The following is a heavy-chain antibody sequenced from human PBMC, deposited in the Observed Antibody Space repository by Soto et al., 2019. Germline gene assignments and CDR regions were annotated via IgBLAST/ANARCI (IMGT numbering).Heavy chain of an antibody. CDR3: ATSFGSGENWFDP. CDR2: ISYDGSNK. CDR1: GFTFSSYG. V-gene: IGHV3-30*03. D-gene: IGHD3-10*01. J-gene: IGHJ5*02. Sequence: QVQLVESGGGVVQPGRSLRLSCAASGFTFSSYGMHWVRQAPGKGLEWVAVISYDGSNKYYADSVKGRFTISRDNSKNKLYLQMNSLRAEDTAVYYCATSFGSGENWFDPWGQGTLVTVSS.